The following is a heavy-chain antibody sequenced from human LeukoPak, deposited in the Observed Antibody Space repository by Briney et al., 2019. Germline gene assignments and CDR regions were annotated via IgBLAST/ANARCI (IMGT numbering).Heavy chain of an antibody. CDR3: AKIGPIVGDVVYF. D-gene: IGHD1-26*01. J-gene: IGHJ4*02. CDR2: IRYDATGR. CDR1: GFTFSSYG. Sequence: GGSLRLSCAASGFTFSSYGLHWVRQAPGKGLEWVAFIRYDATGRYYADSVTGRFTISRDNSKSMLYLQMNSLRPEDTAMYYCAKIGPIVGDVVYFWGQGTLVTVSS. V-gene: IGHV3-30*02.